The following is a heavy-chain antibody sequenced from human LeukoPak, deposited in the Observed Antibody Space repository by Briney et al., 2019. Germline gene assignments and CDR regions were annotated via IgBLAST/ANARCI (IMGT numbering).Heavy chain of an antibody. CDR2: IYYSGST. Sequence: PSETLSLTCTVSGGSINSYYWSWIRQPPGKGLEWIGYIYYSGSTNYNPSLKSRVTISVDTSKNQFSLKLSSVTAADTAVYYCARATYYDILTGYYFDYWGQGTLVTVSS. CDR3: ARATYYDILTGYYFDY. D-gene: IGHD3-9*01. CDR1: GGSINSYY. J-gene: IGHJ4*02. V-gene: IGHV4-59*08.